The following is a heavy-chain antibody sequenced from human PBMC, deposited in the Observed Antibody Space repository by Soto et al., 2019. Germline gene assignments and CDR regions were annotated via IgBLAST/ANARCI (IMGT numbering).Heavy chain of an antibody. D-gene: IGHD3-9*01. Sequence: SETLSRTCSVSGGSITNSNWWRWVRLPPSKVLEWIGDIYHAGSTKYNPSLERRVTISVDTSKNQFALTLTSVTAAETAVDFCERGHTILGNTTPLDSWGRGNLVAVSS. CDR3: ERGHTILGNTTPLDS. CDR2: IYHAGST. CDR1: GGSITNSNW. J-gene: IGHJ4*02. V-gene: IGHV4-4*02.